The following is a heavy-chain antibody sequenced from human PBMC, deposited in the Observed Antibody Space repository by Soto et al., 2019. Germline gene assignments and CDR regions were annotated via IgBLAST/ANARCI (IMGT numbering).Heavy chain of an antibody. J-gene: IGHJ4*02. CDR1: GGSISSYY. Sequence: SETLSLTCTVSGGSISSYYWSWIRQPPGKGLEWIGYIYYSGSTNYNPSLKSRVTISVDTSKNQFSLKLSSVTAADTAVYYCARDYYDSSGYYYFDYWGQGTLVTVSS. V-gene: IGHV4-59*12. CDR2: IYYSGST. CDR3: ARDYYDSSGYYYFDY. D-gene: IGHD3-22*01.